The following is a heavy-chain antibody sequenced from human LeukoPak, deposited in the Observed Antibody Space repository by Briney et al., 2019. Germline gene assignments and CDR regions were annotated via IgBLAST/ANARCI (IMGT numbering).Heavy chain of an antibody. CDR1: GGSFSGHY. V-gene: IGHV4-34*01. CDR3: ARGQKDSSGYLKWFDP. Sequence: SETLSLTCAVYGGSFSGHYWSWIRQPPGKGLEWIGEIDHRGSANYNPSLTSLKNRVTISVDTSKKQFSLKVTSVTAADTAVFYCARGQKDSSGYLKWFDPWGQGTQVTVS. D-gene: IGHD3-22*01. J-gene: IGHJ5*02. CDR2: IDHRGSA.